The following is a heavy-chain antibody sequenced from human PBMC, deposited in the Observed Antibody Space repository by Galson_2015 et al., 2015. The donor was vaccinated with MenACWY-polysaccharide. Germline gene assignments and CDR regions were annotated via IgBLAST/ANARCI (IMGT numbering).Heavy chain of an antibody. V-gene: IGHV1-69*13. Sequence: SVKVSCKASGGTFHNYGITWVRQAPGQGLEWMGVIIPIFGSTNYAQNYQARVTLTADVSTNVAYMELSSLKSDDTAVYYCARGGTVSPLDVWGKGTTIIVSS. J-gene: IGHJ6*04. CDR2: IIPIFGST. CDR3: ARGGTVSPLDV. CDR1: GGTFHNYG. D-gene: IGHD5/OR15-5a*01.